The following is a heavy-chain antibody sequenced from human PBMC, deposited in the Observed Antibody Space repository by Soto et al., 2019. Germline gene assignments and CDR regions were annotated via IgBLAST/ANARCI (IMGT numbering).Heavy chain of an antibody. J-gene: IGHJ5*02. D-gene: IGHD1-1*01. Sequence: QVQLVQSGAEVKKPGASVKVSCKASGYTFTSYGITWVRQAPGQGLEWMGWISAYNGNTNYAQKLQGRVTMTTDTSTSTAYMERRSLRSDDTAVYYCARVGFWYIWNVTPLSWFDPWGQGTLVTVSA. V-gene: IGHV1-18*01. CDR3: ARVGFWYIWNVTPLSWFDP. CDR2: ISAYNGNT. CDR1: GYTFTSYG.